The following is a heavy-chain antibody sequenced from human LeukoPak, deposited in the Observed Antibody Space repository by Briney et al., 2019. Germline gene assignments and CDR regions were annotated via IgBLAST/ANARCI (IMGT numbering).Heavy chain of an antibody. CDR3: ARVNYDILTGYAYYSDH. V-gene: IGHV3-48*01. J-gene: IGHJ4*02. D-gene: IGHD3-9*01. CDR1: GFTFSSYS. CDR2: ISSSSSAI. Sequence: GGSLRLSCAASGFTFSSYSMNWVRQAPGKGVEWVSYISSSSSAIYYADSVQGRFTISRDNDKNSLDLQMNSLRAEDTAVYYCARVNYDILTGYAYYSDHWGQGTLVTVSS.